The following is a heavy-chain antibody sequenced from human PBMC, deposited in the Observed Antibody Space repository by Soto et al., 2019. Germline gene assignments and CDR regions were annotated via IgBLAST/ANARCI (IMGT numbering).Heavy chain of an antibody. CDR3: ARDQSYDILTGYYGDYFDY. CDR1: GFTFSSNW. CDR2: IKEDGSEK. Sequence: GGSLRLSCTASGFTFSSNWMSWVRQAPGKGLEWVANIKEDGSEKYYVDSVKGRFTISRDNAKNSLYLQMNSLRAEDTAVYYCARDQSYDILTGYYGDYFDYWGQGTLVTVSS. V-gene: IGHV3-7*01. D-gene: IGHD3-9*01. J-gene: IGHJ4*02.